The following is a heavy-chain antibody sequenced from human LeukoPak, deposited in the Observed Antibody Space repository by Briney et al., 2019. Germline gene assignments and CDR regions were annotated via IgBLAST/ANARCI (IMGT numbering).Heavy chain of an antibody. CDR3: ARDPSAFDM. CDR2: ISSGSTAI. J-gene: IGHJ3*02. V-gene: IGHV3-48*02. CDR1: GFTFSRYS. Sequence: PGGSLRLSCAASGFTFSRYSMNWVRQAPGKGLEWVSYISSGSTAIYYADSVKGRFTISRDNAKNSLYLQMNSLRDEDTALYYCARDPSAFDMWGQGTMVTVSS.